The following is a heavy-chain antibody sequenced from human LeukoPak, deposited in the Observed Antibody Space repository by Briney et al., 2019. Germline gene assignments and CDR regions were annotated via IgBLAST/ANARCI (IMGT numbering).Heavy chain of an antibody. V-gene: IGHV4-59*12. J-gene: IGHJ4*02. D-gene: IGHD3-22*01. CDR3: ARGYGDYYDSSGFDY. Sequence: PSETLSLTCTVSGGSISSYYWSWIRQPPGKGLEWIGEIYHSGSTNYNPSLKSRVTISVDKSKNQFSLKLSSVTAADTAVYYCARGYGDYYDSSGFDYWGQGTLVTVSS. CDR1: GGSISSYY. CDR2: IYHSGST.